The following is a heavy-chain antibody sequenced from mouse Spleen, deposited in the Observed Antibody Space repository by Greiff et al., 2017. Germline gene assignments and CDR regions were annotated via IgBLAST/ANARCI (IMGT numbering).Heavy chain of an antibody. CDR3: ARIYYDYDGGDFDY. V-gene: IGHV14-1*02. D-gene: IGHD2-4*01. J-gene: IGHJ2*01. CDR1: GFNIKDYY. CDR2: IDPENGNT. Sequence: VQLQQSGAELVRPGALVKLSCKASGFNIKDYYMHWVKQRPEQGLEWIGWIDPENGNTIYDPKFQGKASITADTSSNTAYLQLSSLTSEDTAVYYCARIYYDYDGGDFDYWGQGTTLTVSS.